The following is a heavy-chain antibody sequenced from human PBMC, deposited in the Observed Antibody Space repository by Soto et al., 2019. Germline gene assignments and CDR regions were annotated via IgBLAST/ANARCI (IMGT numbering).Heavy chain of an antibody. CDR3: ARCIQQDYYYGMDV. CDR2: ISADNGNT. CDR1: GYTFYSHS. Sequence: QAQLVQSRAEVKKPGASVKVSCKASGYTFYSHSISWVRQAPRQGREWMGRISADNGNTKYAQKFRGRVTMTTDTSTSTVYMELRNLRSDVTAVYYCARCIQQDYYYGMDVWGQGTTVTVSS. D-gene: IGHD5-18*01. V-gene: IGHV1-18*01. J-gene: IGHJ6*02.